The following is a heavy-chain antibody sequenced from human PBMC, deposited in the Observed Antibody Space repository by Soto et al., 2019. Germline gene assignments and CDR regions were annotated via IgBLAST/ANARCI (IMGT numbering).Heavy chain of an antibody. CDR1: GGTFSSYA. Sequence: ASVKVSCTASGGTFSSYAISWVRQAPGQGLEWMGGIIPIFGTANYAQKFQGRVTITADESTSTAYMELSSLRSEDTAVYYCAREGLDIVATKSYYYYGMDVWGQGTTVTVSS. V-gene: IGHV1-69*01. CDR3: AREGLDIVATKSYYYYGMDV. CDR2: IIPIFGTA. J-gene: IGHJ6*02. D-gene: IGHD5-12*01.